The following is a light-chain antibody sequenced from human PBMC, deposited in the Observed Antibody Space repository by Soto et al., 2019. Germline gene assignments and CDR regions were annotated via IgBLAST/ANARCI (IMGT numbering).Light chain of an antibody. CDR3: QHFDHLPLT. CDR1: QDIRNY. CDR2: DAS. V-gene: IGKV1-33*01. J-gene: IGKJ4*01. Sequence: DIQMTQSPSSLSASVGDRVTITCQASQDIRNYLNWYQQTPGKAPKLLIFDASSLQTGVPSRFSGSVSGTDFTLTISSLQPEDVATYYCQHFDHLPLTFGGGTKVEIK.